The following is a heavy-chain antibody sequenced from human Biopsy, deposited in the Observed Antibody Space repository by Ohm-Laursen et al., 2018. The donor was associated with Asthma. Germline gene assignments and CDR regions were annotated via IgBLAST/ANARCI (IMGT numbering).Heavy chain of an antibody. CDR3: ARTFHFWSPYHAEHYQL. CDR1: GFVFSQCG. J-gene: IGHJ1*01. D-gene: IGHD3-3*02. Sequence: SLRLSCTASGFVFSQCGMHWVRQGPGKGLEWVALVSSDGHNKYYEDSVKGRFTISRDNAKNSLYLQMNSLRAEDTAVYYCARTFHFWSPYHAEHYQLWGQGTLVTVSS. CDR2: VSSDGHNK. V-gene: IGHV3-33*08.